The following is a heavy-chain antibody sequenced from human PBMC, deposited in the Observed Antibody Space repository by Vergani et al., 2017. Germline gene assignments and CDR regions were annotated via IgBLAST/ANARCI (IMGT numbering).Heavy chain of an antibody. D-gene: IGHD5-18*01. CDR1: GGSINPSSSF. CDR2: IYYSGST. Sequence: QVQLLESGPGLLKPSETLSLTCTVSGGSINPSSSFWGWIRQSPGKGLEWIGYIYYSGSTYYNPSLKSRVTISVDTSKNQFSLKLSSVTAADTAVYYCARESIQLWSSFDYWGQGTLVTVSS. CDR3: ARESIQLWSSFDY. J-gene: IGHJ4*02. V-gene: IGHV4-30-4*08.